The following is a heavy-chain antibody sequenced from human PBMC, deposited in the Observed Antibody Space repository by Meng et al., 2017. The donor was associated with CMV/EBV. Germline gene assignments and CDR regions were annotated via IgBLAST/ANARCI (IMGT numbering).Heavy chain of an antibody. D-gene: IGHD6-19*01. V-gene: IGHV3-30*04. Sequence: GESLKIPCAASGFTFSSYAMHWVRQAPGKGLEWVAVISYDGSNKYYADSVKGRFTISRDNSKNTLYLQMNSLRAEDTAVYYCARGEIAVAAAIDYWGQEPWSPSPQ. CDR3: ARGEIAVAAAIDY. CDR2: ISYDGSNK. J-gene: IGHJ4*01. CDR1: GFTFSSYA.